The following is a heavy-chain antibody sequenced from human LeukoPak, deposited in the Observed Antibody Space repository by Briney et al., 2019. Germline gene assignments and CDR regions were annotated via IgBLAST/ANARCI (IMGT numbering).Heavy chain of an antibody. CDR2: ISAYNDNT. J-gene: IGHJ4*02. CDR3: ARDDLHGDLDFDY. D-gene: IGHD4-17*01. Sequence: ASVKVSCKASGYTFTSYDISWVRQAPGQGLEWMGWISAYNDNTNYAQKLQGRVTMTTDTFTNTAYMELRSLRSDDTAVYYCARDDLHGDLDFDYWGQGTLVTVSS. CDR1: GYTFTSYD. V-gene: IGHV1-18*04.